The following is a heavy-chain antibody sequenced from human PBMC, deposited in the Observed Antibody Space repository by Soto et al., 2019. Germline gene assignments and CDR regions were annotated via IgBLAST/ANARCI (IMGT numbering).Heavy chain of an antibody. CDR2: IYYSGST. D-gene: IGHD6-6*01. J-gene: IGHJ6*02. CDR1: GGSISSGGYY. V-gene: IGHV4-31*03. Sequence: PSETLSLTCTVSGGSISSGGYYWSWIRQHPGKGLEWIGYIYYSGSTYYNPSLKSRVTISVDTSKNQFSLKLSSVTAADTAVYYCVRDRQYYYYGMDVWGQGTTVTVSS. CDR3: VRDRQYYYYGMDV.